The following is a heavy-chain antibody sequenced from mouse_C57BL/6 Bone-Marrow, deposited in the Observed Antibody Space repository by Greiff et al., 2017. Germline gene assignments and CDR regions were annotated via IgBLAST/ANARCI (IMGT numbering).Heavy chain of an antibody. CDR2: INPSNGGT. CDR3: ARVGRVKIVAPHFDY. V-gene: IGHV1-53*01. Sequence: QVQLQQPGTELVKPGASVKLSCKASGYTFTSYWMHWVKQRPGQGLEWIGNINPSNGGTNYNEKFKSKATLTVDKSSSTAYMQLSSLTSEDSAVYYCARVGRVKIVAPHFDYWGQGTTLTVSS. J-gene: IGHJ2*01. D-gene: IGHD1-1*01. CDR1: GYTFTSYW.